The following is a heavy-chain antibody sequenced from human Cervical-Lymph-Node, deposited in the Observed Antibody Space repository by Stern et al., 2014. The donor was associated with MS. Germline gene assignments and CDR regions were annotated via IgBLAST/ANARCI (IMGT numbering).Heavy chain of an antibody. V-gene: IGHV4-61*01. D-gene: IGHD4/OR15-4a*01. CDR2: KYNGGST. CDR1: GGSVSSGSYY. J-gene: IGHJ4*02. CDR3: AREHVMYGAVGY. Sequence: QLQLQESGPGLVKPSETLSLTCTVSGGSVSSGSYYLTWIGQAQGQGLDWIVYKYNGGSTNYNPSLKSRVTISVDTSKNQFSLRLTSVTAADTAVYYCAREHVMYGAVGYWGQGTQVTVSS.